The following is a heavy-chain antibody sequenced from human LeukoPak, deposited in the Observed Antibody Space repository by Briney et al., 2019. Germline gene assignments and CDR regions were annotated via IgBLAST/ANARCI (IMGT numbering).Heavy chain of an antibody. V-gene: IGHV3-21*01. Sequence: GGSLRLPCAASGFTFSSYSMNWVRQAPGKGLEWVSSISSGSSYIYYADSVKGRFTIPRDNAKNSLYLQMNSLSAEDTAVYYCACTSGYDFSSYYYYYMDVWGKGTTVTVSS. CDR1: GFTFSSYS. CDR3: ACTSGYDFSSYYYYYMDV. J-gene: IGHJ6*03. D-gene: IGHD5-12*01. CDR2: ISSGSSYI.